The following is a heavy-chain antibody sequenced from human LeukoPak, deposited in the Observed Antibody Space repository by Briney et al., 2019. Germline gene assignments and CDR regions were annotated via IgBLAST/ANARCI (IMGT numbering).Heavy chain of an antibody. Sequence: ASVKVSFKASGYTFTSYGISWVRQAPGQGLEWMGWISAYNGNTNYAQELQGRVTMTTDTSTSTAYMELRSLRSDDTAVYYCARDHEGYDSPLVAFDIWGQGTMVTVSS. D-gene: IGHD3-22*01. J-gene: IGHJ3*02. CDR2: ISAYNGNT. CDR1: GYTFTSYG. V-gene: IGHV1-18*01. CDR3: ARDHEGYDSPLVAFDI.